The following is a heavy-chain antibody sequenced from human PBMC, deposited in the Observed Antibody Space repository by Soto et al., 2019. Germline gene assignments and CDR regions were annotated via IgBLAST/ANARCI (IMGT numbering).Heavy chain of an antibody. D-gene: IGHD2-8*02. CDR2: IYPGDSAT. CDR3: ARRITGGFDY. V-gene: IGHV5-51*01. CDR1: GYSFGSYW. J-gene: IGHJ4*02. Sequence: PGESLKISCKGSGYSFGSYWFGWVRQMSGKGLEWLVIIYPGDSATSYSPSFQDQVSISADKSINTAYLQWNSLKTSDTAMYYCARRITGGFDYWGQGT.